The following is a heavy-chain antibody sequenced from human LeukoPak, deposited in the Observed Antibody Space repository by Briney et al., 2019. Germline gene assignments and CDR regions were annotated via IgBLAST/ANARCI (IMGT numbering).Heavy chain of an antibody. D-gene: IGHD3-22*01. CDR2: ISISSSYI. Sequence: GGSLRLSCAASGLNFSSYSMNWVRQAPGKGLEWVSSISISSSYIYYADSVKGRFTISRDNAKNSLYLQMNSLRAEDTAVYYCARTYYYDSSGYSGYWGQGTLVTVSS. V-gene: IGHV3-21*01. CDR1: GLNFSSYS. J-gene: IGHJ4*02. CDR3: ARTYYYDSSGYSGY.